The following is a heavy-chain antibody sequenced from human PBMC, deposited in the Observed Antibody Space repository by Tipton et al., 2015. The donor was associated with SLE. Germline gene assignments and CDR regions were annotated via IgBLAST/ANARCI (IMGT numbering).Heavy chain of an antibody. J-gene: IGHJ4*02. Sequence: LSLTCAVYGGSFSGYYWSWFRQPPGKGLEWIGYIYTSGSTYYNPSLKSRVTISVDTSKNQFSLKLTSVTAADTAVYYCTRGSSSDYWGQGTLVTVSS. CDR1: GGSFSGYY. D-gene: IGHD6-13*01. V-gene: IGHV4-4*09. CDR2: IYTSGST. CDR3: TRGSSSDY.